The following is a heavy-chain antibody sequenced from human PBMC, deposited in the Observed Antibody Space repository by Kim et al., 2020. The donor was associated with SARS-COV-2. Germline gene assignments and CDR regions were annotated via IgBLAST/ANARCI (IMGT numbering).Heavy chain of an antibody. Sequence: GGSLRLSCAASGFTFSSYAMSWVRQAPGKGLEWVSAISGSGGSTYYADSVKGRFTISRDNSKNTLYLQMNSLSAEDTAVYYCAKDSHGSGSYYTDYWGQGTLVTVSS. CDR1: GFTFSSYA. V-gene: IGHV3-23*01. CDR2: ISGSGGST. D-gene: IGHD3-10*01. CDR3: AKDSHGSGSYYTDY. J-gene: IGHJ4*02.